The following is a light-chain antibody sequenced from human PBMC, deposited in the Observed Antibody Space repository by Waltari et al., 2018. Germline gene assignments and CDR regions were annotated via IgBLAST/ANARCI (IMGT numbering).Light chain of an antibody. CDR1: SSDVGCYNY. V-gene: IGLV2-11*01. CDR3: CSYGGSYSFVV. J-gene: IGLJ2*01. CDR2: DVT. Sequence: QSALTQPRSVSGSPGQSVTISCTGTSSDVGCYNYVSRYQQHPGKAPKLIIYDVTKRPSGVPDRFSGSKSGNTASLTISGLQAEDEADYYCCSYGGSYSFVVFGGGTKLTVL.